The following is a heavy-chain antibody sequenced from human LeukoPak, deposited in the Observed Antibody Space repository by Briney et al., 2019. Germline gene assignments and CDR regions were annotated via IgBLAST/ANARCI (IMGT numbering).Heavy chain of an antibody. CDR2: ISAYNGNT. CDR1: GYTFTSYG. J-gene: IGHJ5*02. CDR3: ARGYCSSTSCYRLDP. Sequence: ASVKVSCKASGYTFTSYGISWVRQAPGQGLEWMGWISAYNGNTNYAQKLQGRVTMTTDTSTSTAYMEQRSLRSDDTAVYYCARGYCSSTSCYRLDPWGQGTLVTVSS. V-gene: IGHV1-18*01. D-gene: IGHD2-2*02.